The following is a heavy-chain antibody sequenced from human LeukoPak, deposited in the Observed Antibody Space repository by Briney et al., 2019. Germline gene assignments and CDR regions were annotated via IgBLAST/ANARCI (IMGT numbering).Heavy chain of an antibody. CDR3: AKVVVAATPGKRYYYYYMDV. CDR1: GGSFSGYY. D-gene: IGHD2-15*01. V-gene: IGHV4-34*01. CDR2: INHSGST. Sequence: SETLSLTCAVYGGSFSGYYWSWIRQPPGKGLEWIGEINHSGSTNYNPSLKSRVTISVDTSKNQFSLKLSSLTAADTAVYYCAKVVVAATPGKRYYYYYMDVWGKGTTVTVSS. J-gene: IGHJ6*03.